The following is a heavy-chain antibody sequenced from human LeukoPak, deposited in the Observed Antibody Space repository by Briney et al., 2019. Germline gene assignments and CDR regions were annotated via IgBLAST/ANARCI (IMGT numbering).Heavy chain of an antibody. J-gene: IGHJ5*02. CDR1: GGSISSSSYY. Sequence: SETLSLTCTVSGGSISSSSYYWGWIRQPPGKGLEWIGSIYYSGSTYYNPSLKSRVTISVDTSKNQFSLKLSSVTAADTAVYYCARQEGDNCSGGSCSPYNWFDPWGQGTLVTVSS. CDR3: ARQEGDNCSGGSCSPYNWFDP. CDR2: IYYSGST. V-gene: IGHV4-39*01. D-gene: IGHD2-15*01.